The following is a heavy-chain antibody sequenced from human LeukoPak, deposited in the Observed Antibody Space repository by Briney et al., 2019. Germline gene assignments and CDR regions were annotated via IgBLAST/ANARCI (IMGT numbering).Heavy chain of an antibody. CDR1: GFTFSSYA. J-gene: IGHJ4*02. V-gene: IGHV3-21*06. Sequence: GGSLRLSCAASGFTFSSYAMNWVRQAPGKGLEWVSVISSSSRYMYYADSVKGRFTISRDNAKNSLYLQMNSLRAEDTAVYYCARVSTAVSLAIDYWGQGTLVTVST. CDR3: ARVSTAVSLAIDY. D-gene: IGHD6-13*01. CDR2: ISSSSRYM.